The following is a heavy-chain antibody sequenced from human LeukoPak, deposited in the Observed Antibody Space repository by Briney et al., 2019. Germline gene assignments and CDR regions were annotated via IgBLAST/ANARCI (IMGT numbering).Heavy chain of an antibody. CDR2: IWYDGSNK. D-gene: IGHD5-12*01. V-gene: IGHV3-33*01. CDR1: GFTFSSYG. CDR3: ARDEYSGSLGY. Sequence: GRSLRLPCAASGFTFSSYGMHWVRQAPGKGLEWVAVIWYDGSNKYYADSVKGRFTISRDNSKNTLYLQMNSLRAEDTAVYYCARDEYSGSLGYWGQGTLVTVSS. J-gene: IGHJ4*02.